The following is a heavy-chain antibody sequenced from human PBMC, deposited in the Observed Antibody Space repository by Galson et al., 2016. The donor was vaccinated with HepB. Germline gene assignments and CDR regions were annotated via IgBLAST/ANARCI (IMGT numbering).Heavy chain of an antibody. Sequence: SETLSLTCSVSGDSISGSKFYWDWIRQSPGKGLEWIGYIYGSGSTNYNPSLKSRVTLSVDTSKNQFSLKLSSVTAADTAVYYCARSGSYYIFDFWGQGTLVTVSS. CDR3: ARSGSYYIFDF. J-gene: IGHJ4*02. CDR1: GDSISGSKFY. D-gene: IGHD1-26*01. CDR2: IYGSGST. V-gene: IGHV4-61*05.